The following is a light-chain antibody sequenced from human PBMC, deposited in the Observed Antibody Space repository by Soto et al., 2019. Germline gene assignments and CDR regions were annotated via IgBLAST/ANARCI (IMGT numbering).Light chain of an antibody. CDR3: QQRSNWPPLYT. V-gene: IGKV3D-20*02. J-gene: IGKJ2*01. CDR2: GAS. CDR1: QSLSSSY. Sequence: EIVLTQSPGTLSLSPGERATLSCRASQSLSSSYLVWYQQKPGQAPRLLIYGASTRATGIPDRFSGSGSGTDFTLTISRLEPEDFAVYYCQQRSNWPPLYTFGQGTKV.